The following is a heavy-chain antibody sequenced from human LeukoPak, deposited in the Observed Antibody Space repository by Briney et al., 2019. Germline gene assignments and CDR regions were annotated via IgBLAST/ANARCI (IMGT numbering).Heavy chain of an antibody. D-gene: IGHD3-16*02. Sequence: PGGSLRLSCAASGFTFSSYAMHWVRQAPGKGLEWVSSITGSGGSTYYADSVEGRFTISRDNSKNTLYLQMNSLRAEDTAVYYCARELDDYVWGSYRYLGGAFDIWGQGTMVTVSS. CDR1: GFTFSSYA. CDR3: ARELDDYVWGSYRYLGGAFDI. V-gene: IGHV3-23*01. J-gene: IGHJ3*02. CDR2: ITGSGGST.